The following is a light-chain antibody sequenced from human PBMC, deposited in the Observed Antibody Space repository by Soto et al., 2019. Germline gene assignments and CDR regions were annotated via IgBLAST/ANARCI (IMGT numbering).Light chain of an antibody. V-gene: IGKV3D-15*01. J-gene: IGKJ2*01. CDR2: AAS. CDR1: QSVRSD. Sequence: EIVMTQSPATLSVSPGERVTLSCSASQSVRSDLAWYQQKPGQAPRLLIYAASTRATGIPARFSGSGSGTEFTLAISSLQSEDFAVYYCQQYVNWPPTFTFGQGTKLEIK. CDR3: QQYVNWPPTFT.